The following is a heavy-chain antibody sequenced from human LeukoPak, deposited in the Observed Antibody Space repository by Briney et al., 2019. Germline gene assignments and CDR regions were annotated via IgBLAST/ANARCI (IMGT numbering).Heavy chain of an antibody. V-gene: IGHV3-30*18. J-gene: IGHJ5*02. CDR1: GFTFSSYG. Sequence: GRSLRLSCAASGFTFSSYGMHWVRQAPGKGLDWVAVISYDGSNKYYADSVRGRFTISRDNSKNTLYLQMNSLRAEDTAVYYCAKDQEYDILTGGWFDPWGQGTLVTVS. CDR2: ISYDGSNK. CDR3: AKDQEYDILTGGWFDP. D-gene: IGHD3-9*01.